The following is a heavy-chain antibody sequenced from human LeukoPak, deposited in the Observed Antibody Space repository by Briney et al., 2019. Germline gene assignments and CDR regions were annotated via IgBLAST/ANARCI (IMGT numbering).Heavy chain of an antibody. CDR3: AGAVVGATKGGLDY. CDR1: GGSISSYY. J-gene: IGHJ4*02. V-gene: IGHV4-59*01. Sequence: SETLSLTCTVSGGSISSYYWSWIRQPPGKGLEWIGYIYYSGSTNYNPSLKSRVTISVDTSKHQFSLKLSSVTAADTAVYYCAGAVVGATKGGLDYWGQGTLVTVSS. D-gene: IGHD1-26*01. CDR2: IYYSGST.